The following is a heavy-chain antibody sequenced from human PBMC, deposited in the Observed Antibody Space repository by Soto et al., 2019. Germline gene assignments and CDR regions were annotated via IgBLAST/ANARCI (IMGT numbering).Heavy chain of an antibody. CDR1: GFTFSSYA. Sequence: PGGSLRLSCAASGFTFSSYAMHWVRQAPGKGLEWVAVISYDGSNKYYTDSVKGRFTISRDNSKNTLYLQMNSLRAEDTAVYYCANTYYDFWSGYFKPPRFDYWGQGTLVTVSS. J-gene: IGHJ4*02. CDR2: ISYDGSNK. D-gene: IGHD3-3*01. V-gene: IGHV3-30-3*01. CDR3: ANTYYDFWSGYFKPPRFDY.